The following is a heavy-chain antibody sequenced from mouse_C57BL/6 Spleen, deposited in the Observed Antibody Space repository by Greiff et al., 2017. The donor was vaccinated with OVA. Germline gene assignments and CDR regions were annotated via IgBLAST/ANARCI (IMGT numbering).Heavy chain of an antibody. CDR2: IDPETGGT. J-gene: IGHJ4*01. CDR1: GYTFTDYE. V-gene: IGHV1-15*01. CDR3: TRMGRGGYYAMDY. Sequence: QVQLQQSGAELVRPGASVTLSCKASGYTFTDYEMHWVKQTPVHGLEWIGAIDPETGGTAYNQKFKGKAILTADKSSSTAYMELRSLTSEDSAVYYCTRMGRGGYYAMDYWGQGTSVTVSS. D-gene: IGHD1-1*01.